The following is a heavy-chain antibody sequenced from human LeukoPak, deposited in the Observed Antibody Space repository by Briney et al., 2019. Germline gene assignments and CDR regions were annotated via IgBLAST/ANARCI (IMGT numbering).Heavy chain of an antibody. V-gene: IGHV4-39*01. D-gene: IGHD1-26*01. J-gene: IGHJ6*03. CDR1: GGSISSSSYY. CDR2: IYYSGST. CDR3: ARQGRELHYYYYYMDV. Sequence: PSETLSLTCTVSGGSISSSSYYWGWIRQPPGKGLEWIGSIYYSGSTYYNPSLKSRVTISVDTSKNQFSLKLSSVTAADTAVYYCARQGRELHYYYYYMDVWGKGTTVTVSS.